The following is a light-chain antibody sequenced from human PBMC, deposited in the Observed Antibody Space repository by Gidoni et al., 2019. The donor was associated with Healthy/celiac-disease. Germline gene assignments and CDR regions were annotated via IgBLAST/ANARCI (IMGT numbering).Light chain of an antibody. CDR1: SSDVGCYNY. J-gene: IGLJ1*01. CDR3: SSYAGSNSNYV. CDR2: EVS. V-gene: IGLV2-8*01. Sequence: QSALTQPPSASGSPGQSVTISCTGTSSDVGCYNYVSWYQQHPGKAPKLMIYEVSKRPSGVPDRLSGSKSGNTASLTVSGLQAEDEADYYCSSYAGSNSNYVFGTGTKVTVL.